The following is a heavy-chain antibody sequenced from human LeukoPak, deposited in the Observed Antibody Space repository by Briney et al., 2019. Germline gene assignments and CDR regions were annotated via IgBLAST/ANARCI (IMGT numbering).Heavy chain of an antibody. Sequence: PGGSLRLSCAASGFTFSSYSMNWVRQAPGKGLEWVSYISSSGSTIYYADSVKGRFTISRDNAKNSLYLQMNSLRAEDTAVYYCARDRPVAAAGTHFDYWGQGTLVTVSS. CDR1: GFTFSSYS. CDR3: ARDRPVAAAGTHFDY. V-gene: IGHV3-48*04. D-gene: IGHD6-13*01. J-gene: IGHJ4*02. CDR2: ISSSGSTI.